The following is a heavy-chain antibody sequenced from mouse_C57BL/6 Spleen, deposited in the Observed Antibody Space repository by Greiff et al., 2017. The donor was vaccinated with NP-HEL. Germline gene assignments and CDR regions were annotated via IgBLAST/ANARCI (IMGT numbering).Heavy chain of an antibody. CDR1: GYTFTDYY. Sequence: VQLQQSGPVLVKPGASVKMSCKASGYTFTDYYMNWVKQSHGKSLEWIGVINPYNGGTSYNQKFKGKATLTVDKSSSTAYMELNSLTSEDSAVYYCASVYYGNPYYFDYWGQGTTRTVSS. D-gene: IGHD2-1*01. CDR2: INPYNGGT. CDR3: ASVYYGNPYYFDY. V-gene: IGHV1-19*01. J-gene: IGHJ2*01.